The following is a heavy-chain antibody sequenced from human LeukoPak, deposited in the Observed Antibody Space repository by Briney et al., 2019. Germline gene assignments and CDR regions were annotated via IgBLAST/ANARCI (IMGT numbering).Heavy chain of an antibody. J-gene: IGHJ6*03. CDR1: GFTFSSYS. CDR2: ISSSSSTI. D-gene: IGHD3-22*01. Sequence: GGSLRLSCAASGFTFSSYSMNWVRQAPGKGLEWVSYISSSSSTIYYADSVKGRFTISRDNAKSSLYLQMNSLRAEDTAVYYCARDGPGKYDSSGYHYYYYMDVWGKGTTVTISS. CDR3: ARDGPGKYDSSGYHYYYYMDV. V-gene: IGHV3-48*01.